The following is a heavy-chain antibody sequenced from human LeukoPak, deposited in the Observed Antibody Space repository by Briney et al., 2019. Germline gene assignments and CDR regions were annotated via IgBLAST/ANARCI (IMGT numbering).Heavy chain of an antibody. CDR3: ARAGYYYDSSGYYLGYYYYYGMDV. Sequence: PGGSLRLSCAASGFTFSSYWMSWVRQAPGKGLEWVANIKQDGSEKYYVDSVKGRFTISRDNAKNSLYLQMNSLRAEDTAVYYCARAGYYYDSSGYYLGYYYYYGMDVWGQGTTVTVSS. V-gene: IGHV3-7*01. D-gene: IGHD3-22*01. CDR1: GFTFSSYW. J-gene: IGHJ6*02. CDR2: IKQDGSEK.